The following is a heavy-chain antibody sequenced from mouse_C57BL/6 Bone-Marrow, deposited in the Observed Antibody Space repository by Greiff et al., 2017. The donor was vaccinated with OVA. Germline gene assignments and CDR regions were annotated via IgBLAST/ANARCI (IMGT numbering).Heavy chain of an antibody. Sequence: VQLKESGPELVKPGASVKMSCKASGYTFTDYNMHWVKQSHGKSLEWIGYINPNNGGTSYNQKFKGKATLTVNKSSSTAYMELRSLTSEDSAVYYCAKRGSSSLYFDYWGQGTTLTVSS. CDR1: GYTFTDYN. J-gene: IGHJ2*01. CDR3: AKRGSSSLYFDY. CDR2: INPNNGGT. D-gene: IGHD1-1*01. V-gene: IGHV1-22*01.